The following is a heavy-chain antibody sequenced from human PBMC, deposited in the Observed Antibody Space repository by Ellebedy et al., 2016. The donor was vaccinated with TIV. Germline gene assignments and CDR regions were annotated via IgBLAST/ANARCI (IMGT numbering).Heavy chain of an antibody. Sequence: GGSLRLSCVASGFTFRSYSMNWVRQAPGKGLGWVSHIKSGSNPIYYADSVKGRFIISRDNAKNSLYLQMNNLRDEDTAVYYCSRDGGRGGGNDFWGQGTLVIVSS. CDR2: IKSGSNPI. J-gene: IGHJ4*02. V-gene: IGHV3-48*02. D-gene: IGHD3-16*01. CDR1: GFTFRSYS. CDR3: SRDGGRGGGNDF.